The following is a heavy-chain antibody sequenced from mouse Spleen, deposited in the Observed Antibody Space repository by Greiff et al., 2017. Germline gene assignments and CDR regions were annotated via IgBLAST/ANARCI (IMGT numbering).Heavy chain of an antibody. J-gene: IGHJ4*01. CDR3: ARGYYGSSYLHFLMDY. V-gene: IGHV1-39*01. CDR2: INPNYGTT. CDR1: GYSFTDYN. Sequence: VQLKQSGPELVKPGASVKMSCKASGYSFTDYNMNWVKQSNGKSLEWIGVINPNYGTTSYNQKFKGKATLTVDQSSSTAYMQLNSLTSEDSAVYYCARGYYGSSYLHFLMDYWGQGTSVTVSS. D-gene: IGHD1-1*01.